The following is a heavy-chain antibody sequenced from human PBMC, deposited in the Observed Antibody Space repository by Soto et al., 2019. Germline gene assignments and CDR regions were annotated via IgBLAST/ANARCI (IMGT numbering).Heavy chain of an antibody. CDR1: GFTFDDYA. CDR2: ISWNSGSI. V-gene: IGHV3-9*01. Sequence: EVQLVESGGGLVQPGRSLRLSCAASGFTFDDYAMHWVRQTPGKGLEWVSGISWNSGSIGYADSVKGRFIISRDNAKNSLYLQMNSLRAEDTAFYYCAKEGGSAVGHFDYWGQGTLVTVSS. D-gene: IGHD6-13*01. J-gene: IGHJ4*02. CDR3: AKEGGSAVGHFDY.